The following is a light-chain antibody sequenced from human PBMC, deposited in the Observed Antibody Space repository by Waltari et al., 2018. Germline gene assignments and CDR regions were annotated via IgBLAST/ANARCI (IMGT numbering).Light chain of an antibody. CDR1: QSISTW. CDR2: KAS. J-gene: IGKJ2*01. V-gene: IGKV1-5*03. CDR3: QQYDTYLYT. Sequence: DIQMTQSPSTLSAYVGDRVTITCRASQSISTWLAWYQQKPGKAPKLLSYKASSLESVVQSRFSGSGSGTEFTLTINSLQPDDFASYYCQQYDTYLYTFGQGTKLEIK.